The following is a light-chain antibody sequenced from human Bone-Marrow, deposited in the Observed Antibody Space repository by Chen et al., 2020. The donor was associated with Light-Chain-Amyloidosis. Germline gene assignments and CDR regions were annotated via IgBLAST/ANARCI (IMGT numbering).Light chain of an antibody. V-gene: IGLV2-14*01. CDR2: EVS. J-gene: IGLJ2*01. CDR1: SSYVGGYNY. CDR3: TSYTSSNTIL. Sequence: QSALTQPASVSGSPGQSITISCTGTSSYVGGYNYVSWYQHSPGKAPKLIIYEVSKRPSVVSNRFSGSKSGNTASLTISGLQAEDETDYYCTSYTSSNTILFGGGTKLTVL.